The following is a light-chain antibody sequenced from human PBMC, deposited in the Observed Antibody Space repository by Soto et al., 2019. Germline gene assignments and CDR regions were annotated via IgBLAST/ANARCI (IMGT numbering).Light chain of an antibody. V-gene: IGKV1-39*01. J-gene: IGKJ4*01. CDR1: QNIKNS. CDR3: QESYTAGLT. Sequence: DIRLTQSPSSLSASVGDRVTITCRASQNIKNSLNWYQHQPGKAPKLLIYAAASLQSGVPSRFSGGGFGTDFTLTISSLQPEDFATYYCQESYTAGLTFGGGTKVDIK. CDR2: AAA.